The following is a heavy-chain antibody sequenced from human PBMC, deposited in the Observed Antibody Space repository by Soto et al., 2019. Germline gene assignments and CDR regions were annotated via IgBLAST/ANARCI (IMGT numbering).Heavy chain of an antibody. CDR1: GGSISSGGYF. Sequence: PSETLSLTCTVSGGSISSGGYFWNWLRQHPGKGLEWIGFIYHSGSTFYSPSLQSRVSISVDTSKNQFSLKLSSVTPADTAVYYCAGRQLGLTIDYWGQGTLVTVSS. J-gene: IGHJ4*02. CDR2: IYHSGST. V-gene: IGHV4-31*03. CDR3: AGRQLGLTIDY. D-gene: IGHD1-1*01.